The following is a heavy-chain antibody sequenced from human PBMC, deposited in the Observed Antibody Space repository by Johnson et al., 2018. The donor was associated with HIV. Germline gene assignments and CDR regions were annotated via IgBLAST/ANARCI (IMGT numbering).Heavy chain of an antibody. V-gene: IGHV3-7*02. CDR3: ASGEDYGGNYGAFDI. CDR1: GFTFSSYW. D-gene: IGHD4-23*01. J-gene: IGHJ3*02. Sequence: VQLVESGGGLVQPGGSLRLSCAASGFTFSSYWMNWVRQAPGKGLEWVANIEQDGSEKYYVDSVKGRFTISRDNSKNTLYLQMHSLRADDTAVYYCASGEDYGGNYGAFDIWGQGTMVTVSS. CDR2: IEQDGSEK.